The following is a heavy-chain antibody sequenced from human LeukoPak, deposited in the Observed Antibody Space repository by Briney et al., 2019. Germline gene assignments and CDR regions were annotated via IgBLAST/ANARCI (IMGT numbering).Heavy chain of an antibody. Sequence: GGSLRLSCAASEFNFSVYWMTWVRQAPGKGLEWVANVNQDGNNKNYVESVKGRFTISRDNAKNSLYLQMNSLRAEDTAVYYCARILGGDEGADYWGQGTLVTVSS. CDR2: VNQDGNNK. CDR1: EFNFSVYW. D-gene: IGHD1-26*01. V-gene: IGHV3-7*01. CDR3: ARILGGDEGADY. J-gene: IGHJ4*02.